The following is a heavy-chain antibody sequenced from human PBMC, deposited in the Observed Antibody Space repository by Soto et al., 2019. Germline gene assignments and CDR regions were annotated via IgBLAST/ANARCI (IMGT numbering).Heavy chain of an antibody. D-gene: IGHD6-6*01. V-gene: IGHV4-4*02. CDR3: ARDRKSSSYYYYGMDV. CDR2: IYHSGST. Sequence: SETLSLTCAVSGGSISSSNWWSWVRQPPGKGLEWIGEIYHSGSTNYNPSLKSRVTISVDKSKNQFSLKLSSVTAADTAVYYCARDRKSSSYYYYGMDVWGQGTTVTVSS. CDR1: GGSISSSNW. J-gene: IGHJ6*02.